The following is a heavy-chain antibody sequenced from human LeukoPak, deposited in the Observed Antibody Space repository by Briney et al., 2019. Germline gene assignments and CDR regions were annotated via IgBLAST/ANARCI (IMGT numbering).Heavy chain of an antibody. CDR3: TRGGVATITFDY. D-gene: IGHD5-12*01. V-gene: IGHV3-49*04. Sequence: GGYLRLSCTASGFTVGDYAMSWVRQAPGKGLEWVGFIRSKAYGGTTEYAASVKGRFTISRDDSKSIAYLQMNSLKTEDTAVYYCTRGGVATITFDYWGQGTLVTVSS. CDR1: GFTVGDYA. CDR2: IRSKAYGGTT. J-gene: IGHJ4*02.